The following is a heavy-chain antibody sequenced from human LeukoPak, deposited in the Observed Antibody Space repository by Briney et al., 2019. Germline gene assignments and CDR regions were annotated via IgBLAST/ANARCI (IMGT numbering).Heavy chain of an antibody. V-gene: IGHV1-18*01. Sequence: ASVKVSCKASGYTFTSYGIGWVRQAPGQGLEWMGWISAYNGNTNYAQKLQGRVTMTTDTSTSTAYMELRSLRSDDTAVYYCARGRRITMVRATKDDAFDIWGQGTMVTVSS. CDR2: ISAYNGNT. J-gene: IGHJ3*02. D-gene: IGHD3-10*01. CDR3: ARGRRITMVRATKDDAFDI. CDR1: GYTFTSYG.